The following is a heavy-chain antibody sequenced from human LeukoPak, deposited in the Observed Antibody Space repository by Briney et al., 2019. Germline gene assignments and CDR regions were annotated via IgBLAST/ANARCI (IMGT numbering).Heavy chain of an antibody. D-gene: IGHD3-22*01. CDR3: ARWRQSKYYYDSSGYPPFDY. CDR1: GGSISSYY. V-gene: IGHV4-59*08. Sequence: SETLSLTCTVSGGSISSYYWSWIRQPPGKGLEWIGYIYYSGSTNYNPSLKSRVTISVDTSKNQFSLKLSSVTAADTAVYYCARWRQSKYYYDSSGYPPFDYWGQGTLVTVSS. CDR2: IYYSGST. J-gene: IGHJ4*02.